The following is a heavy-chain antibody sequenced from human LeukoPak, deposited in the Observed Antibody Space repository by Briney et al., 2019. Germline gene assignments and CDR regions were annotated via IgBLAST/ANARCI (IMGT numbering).Heavy chain of an antibody. CDR2: ITHSGNT. V-gene: IGHV4-34*01. D-gene: IGHD4-17*01. CDR1: GGSFSGYY. J-gene: IGHJ6*03. Sequence: SETLSLTCAVDGGSFSGYYWSWLRQPPGKGLEWIGEITHSGNTNYDPSLKSRVTLSVDTSKREFFLKLSAVTAADTAIYFCARHVHGEGYHYLDVWGKGTTVTISS. CDR3: ARHVHGEGYHYLDV.